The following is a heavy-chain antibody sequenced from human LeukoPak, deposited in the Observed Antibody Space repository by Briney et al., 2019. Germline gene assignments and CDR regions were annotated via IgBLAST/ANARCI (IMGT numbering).Heavy chain of an antibody. CDR1: GGSVSSGDYY. Sequence: SETLSLTCTVSGGSVSSGDYYWSWIRQPPGKGLEWIGYMYYSGSTYYNPSLKSRVTISVDTSKNQFSLRLSSVTAADTAVYYCVRRMVGAIRPFDYWGQGTQVTVSS. D-gene: IGHD1-26*01. V-gene: IGHV4-30-4*01. CDR2: MYYSGST. J-gene: IGHJ4*02. CDR3: VRRMVGAIRPFDY.